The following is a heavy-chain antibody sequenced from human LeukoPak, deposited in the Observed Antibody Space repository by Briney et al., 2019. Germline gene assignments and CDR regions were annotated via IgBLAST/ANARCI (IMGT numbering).Heavy chain of an antibody. J-gene: IGHJ5*02. CDR1: GFTFSSYS. Sequence: GGSLRLSCAASGFTFSSYSMNWVRQAPGKGLEWVSSISGSSSYIYYADSVKGRFTISRDNAKNSLYLQMNSLRAEDTAVYYCATRRDYGGKGGFDPWGQGTLVTVSS. CDR3: ATRRDYGGKGGFDP. V-gene: IGHV3-21*01. D-gene: IGHD4-23*01. CDR2: ISGSSSYI.